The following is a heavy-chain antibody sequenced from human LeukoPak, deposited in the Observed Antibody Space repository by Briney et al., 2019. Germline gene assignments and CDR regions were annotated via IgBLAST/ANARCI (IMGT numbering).Heavy chain of an antibody. J-gene: IGHJ4*02. Sequence: KPSETLSLTCTVSGGSISSYYWSWIRQPPGKGLEWIGYIYYSGSTNYNPSLKSRVTISVDTSKNQFSLKLSSVTAADTAVYYCARDNQQLDSLDYWGQGTLVTVSS. CDR2: IYYSGST. CDR1: GGSISSYY. CDR3: ARDNQQLDSLDY. V-gene: IGHV4-59*01. D-gene: IGHD6-13*01.